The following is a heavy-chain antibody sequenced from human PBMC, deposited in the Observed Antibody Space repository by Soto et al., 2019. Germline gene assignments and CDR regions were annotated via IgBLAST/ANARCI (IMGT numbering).Heavy chain of an antibody. J-gene: IGHJ4*02. V-gene: IGHV1-18*01. D-gene: IGHD1-1*01. CDR1: GYGFTTYG. CDR3: ARGRYGDY. Sequence: QIHLVQSGAEVKKPGASVKVSCKGSGYGFTTYGITWVRQAPGQGLEWMAWISAHNGNTNYAQKLQGRVTVTRDTSPITAYMELRILRSDDTAVYYCARGRYGDYWGQGALVTVSS. CDR2: ISAHNGNT.